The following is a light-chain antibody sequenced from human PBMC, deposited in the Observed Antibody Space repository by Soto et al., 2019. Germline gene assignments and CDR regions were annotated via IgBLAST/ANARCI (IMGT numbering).Light chain of an antibody. Sequence: EILLTQSPGTLSLSPGERATLSCRASQSVSSSYLAWYQQKPGQAPRLLIYGASSRATGIPDRFSGSGSGTEFSLTISRLEPEDFAVYYCLQYDSSLWTFGQGTKV. CDR3: LQYDSSLWT. CDR2: GAS. CDR1: QSVSSSY. V-gene: IGKV3-20*01. J-gene: IGKJ1*01.